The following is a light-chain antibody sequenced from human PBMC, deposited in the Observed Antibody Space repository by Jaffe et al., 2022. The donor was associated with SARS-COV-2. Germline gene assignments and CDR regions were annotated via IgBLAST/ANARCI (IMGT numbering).Light chain of an antibody. J-gene: IGLJ3*02. CDR1: GSNVGGNS. Sequence: QSVLTQSPSASGTPGQRVTISCSGSGSNVGGNSVNWYQHLPGTAPKLLIYSNGQRPSGVPDRFSGSKSGTSASLAISGLQSEDEADYYCAAWDDSLSAWVFGGGTKLTVL. CDR3: AAWDDSLSAWV. V-gene: IGLV1-44*01. CDR2: SNG.